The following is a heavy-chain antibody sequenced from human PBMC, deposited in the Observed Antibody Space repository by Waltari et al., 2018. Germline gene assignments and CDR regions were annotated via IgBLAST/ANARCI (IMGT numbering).Heavy chain of an antibody. V-gene: IGHV3-7*01. CDR3: ARDLIVGATNFDY. CDR2: IKQDGSEK. J-gene: IGHJ4*02. Sequence: EVQLVESGGGLVQPGGSLRLSCAASGFTFSSYWMSWVRRAPGKGLEWVANIKQDGSEKYYVDSVKGRFTISRDNAKNSLYLQMNSLRAEDTAVYYCARDLIVGATNFDYWGQGTLVTVSS. CDR1: GFTFSSYW. D-gene: IGHD1-26*01.